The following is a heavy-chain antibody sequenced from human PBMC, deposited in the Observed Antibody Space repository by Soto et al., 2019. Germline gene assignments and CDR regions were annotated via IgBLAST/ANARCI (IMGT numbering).Heavy chain of an antibody. V-gene: IGHV4-59*01. Sequence: SETLSLTCTVSGGSIISYYWSWIRQPPGKGLEWIGYIYYSGSTNYNPSLKSRVTISVDTSKNQFSLKLSSVTAADTAVYYCARDRMVGFDYWGQGTLVTVSS. CDR1: GGSIISYY. CDR3: ARDRMVGFDY. J-gene: IGHJ4*02. D-gene: IGHD3-10*01. CDR2: IYYSGST.